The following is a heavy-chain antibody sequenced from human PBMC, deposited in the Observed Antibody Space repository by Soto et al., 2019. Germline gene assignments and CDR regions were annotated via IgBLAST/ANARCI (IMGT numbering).Heavy chain of an antibody. V-gene: IGHV4-61*01. D-gene: IGHD5-12*01. CDR1: GGSVSSGSYY. CDR2: IYYSGST. Sequence: PSETLSLTCTVSGGSVSSGSYYWSWIRQPPGKGLEWIGYIYYSGSTNYNPSLKSRVTISVDTSKNQFSLKLSSVTAADTAVYYCARAARDGYNYRLDYWGQGTLVTVSS. CDR3: ARAARDGYNYRLDY. J-gene: IGHJ4*02.